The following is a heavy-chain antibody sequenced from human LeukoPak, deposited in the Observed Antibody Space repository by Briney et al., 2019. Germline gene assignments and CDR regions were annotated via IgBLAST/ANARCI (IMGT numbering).Heavy chain of an antibody. Sequence: PSETLSLTCVVSGGSIIRSNWWSWVRQSPEKGLEWIGEVDHTGDTNYKWSLRNRVTMSVDRSKNQFSLKLTSVTAADTAVYHCTTYYNILTGYTFDSWGPGTLVTVSS. CDR2: VDHTGDT. D-gene: IGHD3-9*01. CDR1: GGSIIRSNW. J-gene: IGHJ4*02. CDR3: TTYYNILTGYTFDS. V-gene: IGHV4-4*02.